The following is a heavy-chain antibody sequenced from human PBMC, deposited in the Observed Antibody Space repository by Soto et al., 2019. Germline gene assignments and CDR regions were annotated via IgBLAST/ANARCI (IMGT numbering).Heavy chain of an antibody. D-gene: IGHD3-10*01. Sequence: QVQLQESGPGLVKPSQTLSLTCTVSGGSISSGGYYWSWIRQHPGKGLEWIGYIYYSGSTDYNPSLKSRVTISVDTSKNQFSLKLSSVTAADTAVYYCARDVTRYYYGSGDPYGMDVWGQGTTVTVSS. CDR1: GGSISSGGYY. J-gene: IGHJ6*02. CDR2: IYYSGST. V-gene: IGHV4-31*03. CDR3: ARDVTRYYYGSGDPYGMDV.